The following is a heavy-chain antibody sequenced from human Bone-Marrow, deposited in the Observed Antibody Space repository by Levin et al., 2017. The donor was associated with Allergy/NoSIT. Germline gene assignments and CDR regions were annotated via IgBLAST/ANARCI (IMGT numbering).Heavy chain of an antibody. D-gene: IGHD3-22*01. Sequence: GGSLRLSCAASGFTFSSFEMNWVRQAPGKGLEWISYISRNTGSISYADSVKGRFTISSDNAKNSLYLQMNSLRAEDTAVYYCARTGRGIVSGYDYWGQGSLVTVSS. CDR3: ARTGRGIVSGYDY. J-gene: IGHJ4*02. V-gene: IGHV3-48*03. CDR1: GFTFSSFE. CDR2: ISRNTGSI.